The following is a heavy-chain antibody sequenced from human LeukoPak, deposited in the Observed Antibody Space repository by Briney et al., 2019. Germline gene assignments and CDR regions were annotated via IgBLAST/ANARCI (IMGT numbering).Heavy chain of an antibody. J-gene: IGHJ4*02. V-gene: IGHV1-8*01. Sequence: ASVKVSCKASGDTFTNYEINWVRQAPGQGLEWMGWMNPKSGKTGYGQKFQGRVTMTRNTSTTTAYMGLSSLRPEDTAVYFCARVHDYGDYDPDYWGQGTLVTVSS. CDR2: MNPKSGKT. D-gene: IGHD4-17*01. CDR3: ARVHDYGDYDPDY. CDR1: GDTFTNYE.